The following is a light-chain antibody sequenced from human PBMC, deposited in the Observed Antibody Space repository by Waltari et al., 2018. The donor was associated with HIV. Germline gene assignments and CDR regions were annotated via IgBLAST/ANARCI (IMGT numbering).Light chain of an antibody. CDR3: QSYDSSLSGSV. CDR2: GYN. Sequence: QSVLTQPPSVSGAPGQRVTISCTGSSSNIGARFDVHWYQQLPGTAPKLLIYGYNNRPSGVPDRFSGSKSGTSASLAITGLQAEDEADYYCQSYDSSLSGSVFGGGTKLTVL. CDR1: SSNIGARFD. V-gene: IGLV1-40*01. J-gene: IGLJ3*02.